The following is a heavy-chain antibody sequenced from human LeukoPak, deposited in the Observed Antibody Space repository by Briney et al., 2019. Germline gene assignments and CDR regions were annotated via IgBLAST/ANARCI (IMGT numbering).Heavy chain of an antibody. J-gene: IGHJ4*02. V-gene: IGHV1-69*13. CDR3: AREAGGQINGKYCSSTSCYDRVYYFDY. CDR1: AGTFSSYA. CDR2: IIPIFGTA. D-gene: IGHD2-2*01. Sequence: GASVKVSCKASAGTFSSYAISWVRQAPGQGLEWMGGIIPIFGTANYAQKFQGRVTITADESTSTAYMELSSLRSEDTAVYYCAREAGGQINGKYCSSTSCYDRVYYFDYWGQGTLITVSS.